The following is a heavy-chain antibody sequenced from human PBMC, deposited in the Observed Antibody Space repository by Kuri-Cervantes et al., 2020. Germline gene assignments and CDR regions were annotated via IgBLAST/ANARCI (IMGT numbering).Heavy chain of an antibody. CDR3: ARDSPNYYYYMDV. Sequence: GGSLRLSCVVSRFTFNSYAMHWVSQAPGKGLEWVSYISSSGSTIYYADSVKGRFTISRDNAKNSLYLQMNSLRAEDTAVCFCARDSPNYYYYMDVWGKGTTVTVSS. J-gene: IGHJ6*03. V-gene: IGHV3-48*04. CDR2: ISSSGSTI. CDR1: RFTFNSYA.